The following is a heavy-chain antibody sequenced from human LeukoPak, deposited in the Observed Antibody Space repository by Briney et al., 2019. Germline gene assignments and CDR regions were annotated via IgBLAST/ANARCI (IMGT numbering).Heavy chain of an antibody. V-gene: IGHV4-4*09. J-gene: IGHJ5*02. Sequence: SETLSLTCTVSGGSISSFHWTWIRQSPRKGLEWIGYIYTNGSTNYNPSLKSRVTLSVDAFKNQFSLKLISVTAAETAVYYCAKDLVIWALLAKTYYHWGQGTLVTVSS. CDR2: IYTNGST. CDR1: GGSISSFH. D-gene: IGHD1-26*01. CDR3: AKDLVIWALLAKTYYH.